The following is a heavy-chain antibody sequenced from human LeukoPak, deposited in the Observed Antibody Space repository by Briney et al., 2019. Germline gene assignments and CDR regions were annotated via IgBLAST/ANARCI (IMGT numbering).Heavy chain of an antibody. Sequence: PGGSLRLSCAASGFTFSSYGMHWVRQAPGKGLEWVAVISYDGSNKYYADSVKGRFTISRDNSKNTLYPQMNSLRAVDTAVYYCAKEEGFIRSLDYWGQGTLVTVSS. CDR2: ISYDGSNK. D-gene: IGHD2-15*01. J-gene: IGHJ4*02. CDR3: AKEEGFIRSLDY. CDR1: GFTFSSYG. V-gene: IGHV3-30*18.